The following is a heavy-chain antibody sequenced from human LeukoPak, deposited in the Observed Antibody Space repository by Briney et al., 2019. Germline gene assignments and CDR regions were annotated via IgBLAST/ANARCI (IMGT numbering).Heavy chain of an antibody. CDR3: ASGDPYYYDSSGYPY. V-gene: IGHV3-30*04. Sequence: GGSLRLSCAASGFTFSSYAMHWVRQAPGKGLEWVAVISYDGSNKYYADSVKGRFTISRDNSKNMLYLQMNSLRAEDTAVYYCASGDPYYYDSSGYPYWGQGTLVTVSS. J-gene: IGHJ4*02. CDR2: ISYDGSNK. D-gene: IGHD3-22*01. CDR1: GFTFSSYA.